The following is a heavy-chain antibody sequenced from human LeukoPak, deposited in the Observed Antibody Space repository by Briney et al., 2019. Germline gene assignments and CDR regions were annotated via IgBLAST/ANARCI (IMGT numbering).Heavy chain of an antibody. V-gene: IGHV4-30-4*01. Sequence: SETLSLTCTVSGGSLSSGDYYWSWIRQPPGKGLEWIGYIYYSGSTYYNPSLKSRVTISVDTSKNQFSLKLSSVTAADTAVYYCARAGYGGNIDYWGQGTLVTVSS. CDR3: ARAGYGGNIDY. CDR1: GGSLSSGDYY. CDR2: IYYSGST. J-gene: IGHJ4*02. D-gene: IGHD4-23*01.